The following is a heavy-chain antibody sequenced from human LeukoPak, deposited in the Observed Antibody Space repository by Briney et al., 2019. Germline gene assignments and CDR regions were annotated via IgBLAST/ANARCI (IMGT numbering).Heavy chain of an antibody. D-gene: IGHD3-3*01. V-gene: IGHV3-7*01. Sequence: GGSLRLSCAASGSTFSSYWMSWVRQAPGKGLEWVANIKQDGSEKYYVDSVKGRFTISRDNAKNSLYLQMNSLRAEDTAVYYCARGLDYDFWSGYYVYWGQGTLVTVSS. CDR2: IKQDGSEK. CDR1: GSTFSSYW. J-gene: IGHJ4*02. CDR3: ARGLDYDFWSGYYVY.